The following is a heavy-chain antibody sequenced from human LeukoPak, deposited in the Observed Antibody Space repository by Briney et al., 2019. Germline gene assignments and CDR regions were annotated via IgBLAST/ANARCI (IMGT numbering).Heavy chain of an antibody. CDR3: AKRHLGPDC. J-gene: IGHJ4*02. Sequence: SLSLSCAAAGISFSIDGTSWVSQPPGKGLVWLSGISGSGGSTYYADSVKSRFTISTDNSKNTLYLKMNSLRAEDTAVYYCAKRHLGPDCWGQGTLVTVSS. CDR1: GISFSIDG. V-gene: IGHV3-23*01. CDR2: ISGSGGST.